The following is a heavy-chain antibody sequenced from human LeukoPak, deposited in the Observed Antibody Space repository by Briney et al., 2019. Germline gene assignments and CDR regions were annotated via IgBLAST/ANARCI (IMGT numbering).Heavy chain of an antibody. CDR2: ISGSGGST. Sequence: GGTLRLSCAASGFTFSSYGMSWVRQAPGKGLEWVSAISGSGGSTYYADSVKGRFTISRDNAKNSLYLQLNSLRAEDTAVYYCARSLVVGANPDHWGQGTLVTVSS. V-gene: IGHV3-23*01. CDR1: GFTFSSYG. CDR3: ARSLVVGANPDH. J-gene: IGHJ5*02. D-gene: IGHD1-26*01.